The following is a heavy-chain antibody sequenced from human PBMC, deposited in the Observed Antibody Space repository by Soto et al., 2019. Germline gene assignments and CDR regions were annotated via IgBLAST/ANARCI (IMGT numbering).Heavy chain of an antibody. V-gene: IGHV3-64D*08. Sequence: GALRLSCSASGFTFSSYAMHWVRQAPGKGLEYVSAISSNGGSTYYADSVKGRFTISRDNSKNILYLQMSSLRAEDTALYYCVKDFYYYDSSGYRATFDYWGQEPWSPSPQ. CDR3: VKDFYYYDSSGYRATFDY. J-gene: IGHJ4*01. CDR2: ISSNGGST. CDR1: GFTFSSYA. D-gene: IGHD3-22*01.